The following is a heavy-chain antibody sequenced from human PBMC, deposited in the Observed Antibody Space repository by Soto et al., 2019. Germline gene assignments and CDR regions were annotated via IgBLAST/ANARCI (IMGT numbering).Heavy chain of an antibody. J-gene: IGHJ5*01. Sequence: EVQLVESEGGLVKPGGSLRVSCAASGFTVSNYSMNWVRQAPGKGLEWVSSISSTSKYIYYADSVKGRFTISRDNAKKSLYLQMNSLRAEDTAVYYCARGLSSGWFDYWGQGTLVTVSA. CDR2: ISSTSKYI. D-gene: IGHD6-19*01. CDR1: GFTVSNYS. CDR3: ARGLSSGWFDY. V-gene: IGHV3-21*01.